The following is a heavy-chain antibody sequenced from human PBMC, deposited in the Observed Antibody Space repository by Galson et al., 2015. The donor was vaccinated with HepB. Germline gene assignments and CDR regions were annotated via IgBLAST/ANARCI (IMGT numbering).Heavy chain of an antibody. CDR3: ARDEPYDFWSGYPHMGY. D-gene: IGHD3-3*01. J-gene: IGHJ4*02. CDR2: ISSSSSSK. V-gene: IGHV3-48*02. CDR1: GLTFSAYS. Sequence: SLRLSCAASGLTFSAYSMSWVRQAPGRGLEWVSYISSSSSSKHYADSVKGRFTISRDNAKNSLYLQMNSLRDEDTAVYYCARDEPYDFWSGYPHMGYWGRGTLVTVSS.